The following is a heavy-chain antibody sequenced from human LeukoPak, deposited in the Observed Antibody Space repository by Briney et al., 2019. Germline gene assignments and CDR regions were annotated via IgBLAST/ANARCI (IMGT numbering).Heavy chain of an antibody. Sequence: GGSLRLSCAVSGFSFSNHGMHWVRQAPGKRLEWVAVIWDDGNNKRYANSVNGRFTISRDNSENTLYLQMNGLTAEDTAMYYCARDSYQDYYGRFDPWGQGTLVIVSS. CDR2: IWDDGNNK. V-gene: IGHV3-33*01. CDR3: ARDSYQDYYGRFDP. CDR1: GFSFSNHG. D-gene: IGHD3-10*01. J-gene: IGHJ5*02.